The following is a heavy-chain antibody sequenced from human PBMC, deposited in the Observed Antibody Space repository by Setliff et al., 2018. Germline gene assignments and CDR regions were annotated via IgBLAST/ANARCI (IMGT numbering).Heavy chain of an antibody. D-gene: IGHD3-3*01. V-gene: IGHV1-24*01. CDR3: ARRETYYNFWSGYYAY. J-gene: IGHJ4*02. Sequence: ASVKVSCKVSGYTLTELSMHWVRQAPGKGLEWMGGFDPEDGETIYAQKFQGRVTISVDTSKNQFSLKLSSVTAADTAVYYCARRETYYNFWSGYYAYWGQGTLVTVSS. CDR1: GYTLTELS. CDR2: FDPEDGET.